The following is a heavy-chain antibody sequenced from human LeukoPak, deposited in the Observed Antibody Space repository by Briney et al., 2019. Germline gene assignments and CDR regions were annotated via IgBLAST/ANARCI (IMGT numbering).Heavy chain of an antibody. CDR3: ARYFSGSGNWFDP. D-gene: IGHD6-25*01. J-gene: IGHJ5*02. V-gene: IGHV1-3*03. CDR2: INTGNTNT. CDR1: GYTFTNYA. Sequence: ASVTVSCKASGYTFTNYAIHWVRQAPGQRLKWMGWINTGNTNTRYSQDFQGRVTITTDTSASTVYMELSSLRSEDTAVYYCARYFSGSGNWFDPWGQGTLVTVSS.